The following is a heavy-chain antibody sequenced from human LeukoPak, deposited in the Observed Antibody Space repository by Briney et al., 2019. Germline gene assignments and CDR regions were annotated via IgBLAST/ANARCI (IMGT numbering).Heavy chain of an antibody. CDR1: GGSFSGYY. Sequence: SETLSLTCAVYGGSFSGYYWSWIRQPPGKGLEWIGEINHSGSTNYNPSLKSRVTISVDTSKNQFSLKLSSVTAADTAVYYCARGGLWFGRRGGFDYWGQGTLVTVS. CDR2: INHSGST. CDR3: ARGGLWFGRRGGFDY. J-gene: IGHJ4*02. D-gene: IGHD3-10*01. V-gene: IGHV4-34*01.